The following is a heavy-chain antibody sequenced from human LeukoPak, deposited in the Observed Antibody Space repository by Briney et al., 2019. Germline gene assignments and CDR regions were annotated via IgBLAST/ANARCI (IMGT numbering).Heavy chain of an antibody. V-gene: IGHV1-2*02. D-gene: IGHD3-22*01. CDR1: GYTFTGYF. CDR2: INPNSGGT. CDR3: ARYYYDSSGYYYPYFDY. Sequence: ASVKVSCKASGYTFTGYFIHWVRQAPGQGLEWMGWINPNSGGTNYAQKFQGRVTMTRDTSITTVYMELSRLRSDDTAVYYCARYYYDSSGYYYPYFDYWGQGTLVTVSS. J-gene: IGHJ4*02.